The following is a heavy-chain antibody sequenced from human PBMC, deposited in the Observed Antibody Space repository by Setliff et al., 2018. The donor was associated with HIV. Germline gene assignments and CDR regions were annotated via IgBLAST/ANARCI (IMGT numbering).Heavy chain of an antibody. Sequence: PSETLSLTCTVSGDSISTSNSYWGWVRQPPGKGLEWIGSLYYGVSTYYNPSLKRRVTISVDTSKNHFSLKLSSVTAADTAVYYCARHQVIPTVIGAFDIWGQGTVVTVSS. J-gene: IGHJ3*02. V-gene: IGHV4-39*01. CDR3: ARHQVIPTVIGAFDI. CDR1: GDSISTSNSY. D-gene: IGHD3-16*02. CDR2: LYYGVST.